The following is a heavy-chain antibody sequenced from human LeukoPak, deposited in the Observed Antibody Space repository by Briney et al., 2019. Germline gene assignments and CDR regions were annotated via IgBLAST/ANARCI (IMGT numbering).Heavy chain of an antibody. Sequence: SETLSLTCAVYGGSFSGYYWSWIRQPPGKGLEWIGEINHSGSTNYNPSLKSRVTISVDTSKNQFSLKLSSVTAADTAVYYCAREKTGTLVRGVIRHYYGMDVWGKATTVTDSS. CDR3: AREKTGTLVRGVIRHYYGMDV. CDR2: INHSGST. V-gene: IGHV4-34*01. J-gene: IGHJ6*01. CDR1: GGSFSGYY. D-gene: IGHD3-10*01.